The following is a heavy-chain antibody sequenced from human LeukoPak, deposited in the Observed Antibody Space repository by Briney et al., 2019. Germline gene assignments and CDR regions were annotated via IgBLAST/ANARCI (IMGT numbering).Heavy chain of an antibody. D-gene: IGHD4/OR15-4a*01. CDR3: VRELNPRGLDY. J-gene: IGHJ4*02. Sequence: LTVSCAASGDTFTSCYMHWVRQAPGQGLEWMGIINPCAAITVYPHSFHGRVTVTRDTSTSIVYMALSSRRCEDTAVYYCVRELNPRGLDYWGQGTLVTVSS. V-gene: IGHV1-46*01. CDR1: GDTFTSCY. CDR2: INPCAAIT.